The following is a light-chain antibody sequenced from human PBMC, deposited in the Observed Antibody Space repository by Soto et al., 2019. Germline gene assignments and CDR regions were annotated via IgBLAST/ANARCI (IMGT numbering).Light chain of an antibody. Sequence: ETVMTQSPATLSVSPGEKATLSCRASQSVSSSYLDWYQQKPGQAPRLLIYDASKRATGIPARLSGSGYGTNLTITISSMETEDFEVYYCQQRRSWQITFGQGTRLEIK. CDR3: QQRRSWQIT. CDR2: DAS. CDR1: QSVSSSY. V-gene: IGKV3D-20*02. J-gene: IGKJ5*01.